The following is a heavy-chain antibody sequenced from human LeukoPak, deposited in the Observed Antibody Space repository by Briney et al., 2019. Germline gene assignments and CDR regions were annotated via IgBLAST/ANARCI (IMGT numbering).Heavy chain of an antibody. CDR1: SFAFTNAW. J-gene: IGHJ4*02. D-gene: IGHD1-20*01. Sequence: GGSHRLSCAASSFAFTNAWMNWVRQAPGKGLEWVGRIKSKADGETIDYAAPVKGRFTFSRDDSKNTLYLQMNSLKSEDTAVYYCSTLTSRGLSDSWGQGTLVTVSS. CDR3: STLTSRGLSDS. CDR2: IKSKADGETI. V-gene: IGHV3-15*07.